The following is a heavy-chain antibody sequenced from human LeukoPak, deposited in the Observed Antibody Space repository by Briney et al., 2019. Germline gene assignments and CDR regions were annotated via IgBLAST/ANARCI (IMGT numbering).Heavy chain of an antibody. D-gene: IGHD1-26*01. Sequence: GGSLRLSCAASGFTFSSYAMSWVRQAPGKGLEWVSAISGSGGSTYYADSVKGRFTISRDNSKNTLYLQMNSLRVEDMAVYYCVRDLRRMGATTAYLHHWGQGTLVTVSS. CDR3: VRDLRRMGATTAYLHH. CDR1: GFTFSSYA. J-gene: IGHJ1*01. CDR2: ISGSGGST. V-gene: IGHV3-23*01.